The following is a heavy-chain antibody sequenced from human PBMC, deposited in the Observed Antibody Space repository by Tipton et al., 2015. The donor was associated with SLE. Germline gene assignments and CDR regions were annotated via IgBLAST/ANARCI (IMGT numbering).Heavy chain of an antibody. CDR3: ARGAAAGPFDY. V-gene: IGHV4-59*11. Sequence: GLVKPSETLSLTCTVSGGSISSHYWSWIRQPPGKGLEWIGYIYYSGSTNYNPSLKSRVTISVDTSKNQFSLKLSSVTAADTAVYYCARGAAAGPFDYWGQGTLVTVSS. D-gene: IGHD6-13*01. J-gene: IGHJ4*02. CDR1: GGSISSHY. CDR2: IYYSGST.